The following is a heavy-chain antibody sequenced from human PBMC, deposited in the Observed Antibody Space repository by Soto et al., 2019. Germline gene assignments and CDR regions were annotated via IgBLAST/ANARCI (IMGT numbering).Heavy chain of an antibody. CDR1: GDSINSDKYY. Sequence: QLQESGPGLVKPSETLSLTCSVSGDSINSDKYYWGWILQPPGKGLEWLGSIYYRGNTYYNPSLKSRVTISLDKSKSQFSLRLNSVTAADSAVYFCARLEGLASISYYFDFWGQGAQVTVSS. CDR3: ARLEGLASISYYFDF. D-gene: IGHD3-9*01. V-gene: IGHV4-39*01. CDR2: IYYRGNT. J-gene: IGHJ4*02.